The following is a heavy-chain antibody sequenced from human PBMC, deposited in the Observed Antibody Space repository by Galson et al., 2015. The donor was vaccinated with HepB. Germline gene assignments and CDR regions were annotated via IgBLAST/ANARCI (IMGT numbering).Heavy chain of an antibody. CDR1: GFTFSSYG. CDR2: IWYDGSNK. D-gene: IGHD5-18*01. Sequence: SLRLSCAASGFTFSSYGMHWVRQAPGKGLEWVAVIWYDGSNKYYADSVKGRFTISRDNSKNTLYLQMNSLRAEDTAVYYCARHPGIQLWLGLDYWGQGTLVTVSS. J-gene: IGHJ4*02. CDR3: ARHPGIQLWLGLDY. V-gene: IGHV3-33*01.